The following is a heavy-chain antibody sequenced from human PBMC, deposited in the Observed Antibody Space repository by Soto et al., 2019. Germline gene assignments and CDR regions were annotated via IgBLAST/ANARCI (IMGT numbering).Heavy chain of an antibody. CDR3: AKKTGASCYTAPDY. Sequence: EVQLLESGGGLVQPGGSLRLSCAASGFTFSNYAMSWVRQVPGKGLEWVSAISGSGGSSTYYADSVKGRFTISRDNSKDTLSLQMNSLRAEDTAIYYCAKKTGASCYTAPDYWGQGTLVTVSS. J-gene: IGHJ4*02. V-gene: IGHV3-23*01. CDR2: ISGSGGSST. CDR1: GFTFSNYA. D-gene: IGHD2-15*01.